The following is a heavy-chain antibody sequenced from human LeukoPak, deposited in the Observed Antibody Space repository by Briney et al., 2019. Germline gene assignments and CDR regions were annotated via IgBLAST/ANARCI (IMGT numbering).Heavy chain of an antibody. V-gene: IGHV4-31*03. D-gene: IGHD2-2*01. CDR2: IYYSGST. CDR1: GGSISSGGYY. CDR3: ARDRKYCSSTSCPYYYYGMDV. J-gene: IGHJ6*02. Sequence: PSQTLSLTCTVSGGSISSGGYYWSWIRQHPGKGLEWIGYIYYSGSTYYNPSLKSRVTISVDTSKNQFSLKLSSVTAADTAVYYCARDRKYCSSTSCPYYYYGMDVWGQGTTVTVSS.